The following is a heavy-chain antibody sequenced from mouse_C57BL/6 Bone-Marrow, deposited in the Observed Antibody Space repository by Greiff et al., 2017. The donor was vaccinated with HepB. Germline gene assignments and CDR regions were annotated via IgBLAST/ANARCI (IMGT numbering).Heavy chain of an antibody. CDR3: ARQIDYRYYFDY. Sequence: EVHLVESGGDLVKPGGSLKLSCAASGFTFSSYGMSWVRQTPDKRLEWVATISSGGSYTYYPDSVKGRFTISRDNSKNTLYLQSSSLKSEDTAMYYCARQIDYRYYFDYWGQGTTLTVSS. CDR2: ISSGGSYT. J-gene: IGHJ2*01. D-gene: IGHD2-13*01. V-gene: IGHV5-6*01. CDR1: GFTFSSYG.